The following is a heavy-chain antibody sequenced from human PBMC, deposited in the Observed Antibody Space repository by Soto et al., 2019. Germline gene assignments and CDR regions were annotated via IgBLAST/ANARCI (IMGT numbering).Heavy chain of an antibody. V-gene: IGHV5-10-1*01. D-gene: IGHD2-2*02. CDR2: IDPTDSYT. CDR3: AATHPFYTMLRGPSCCMDF. J-gene: IGHJ6*02. CDR1: GYSFTRKW. Sequence: HGESLKISCKASGYSFTRKWISWVRQMPGKGLEWMGWIDPTDSYTNYSPSFQGHVTISADMSINTAYLQWSSLKASDTAMYYCAATHPFYTMLRGPSCCMDFCCQGPIVTVYS.